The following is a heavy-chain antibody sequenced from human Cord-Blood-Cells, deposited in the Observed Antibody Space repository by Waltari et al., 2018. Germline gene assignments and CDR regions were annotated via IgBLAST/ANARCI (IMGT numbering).Heavy chain of an antibody. CDR3: ARAVGIAARPCGY. CDR1: GYTFTGYY. D-gene: IGHD6-6*01. CDR2: NKPNSGGT. J-gene: IGHJ4*02. Sequence: QVQLVQSGAEVKKPGASVKVSCKASGYTFTGYYMHWVRQAPGQGLEWMGWNKPNSGGTKYAQKFQGRVTMTRETSSSTAYMELSRLRSDDTAVYYCARAVGIAARPCGYWGQGTLVTVSS. V-gene: IGHV1-2*02.